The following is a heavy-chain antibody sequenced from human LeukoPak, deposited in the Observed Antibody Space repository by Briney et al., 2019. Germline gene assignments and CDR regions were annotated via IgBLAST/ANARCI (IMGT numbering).Heavy chain of an antibody. Sequence: PGGSLRLSCAASGFTFSSYGMSWVRQAPGKGLEWVSAISGSGGSTYYADSVKGRFIISRDNSKNTLYLQMNSLRADDTAVYYCARVAGGYSSGWYLSYYYYMDVWGKGATVTVSS. CDR3: ARVAGGYSSGWYLSYYYYMDV. V-gene: IGHV3-23*01. CDR1: GFTFSSYG. CDR2: ISGSGGST. J-gene: IGHJ6*03. D-gene: IGHD6-19*01.